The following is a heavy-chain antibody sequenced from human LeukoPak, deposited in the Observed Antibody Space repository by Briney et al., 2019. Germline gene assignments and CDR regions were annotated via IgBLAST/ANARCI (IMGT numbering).Heavy chain of an antibody. V-gene: IGHV4-31*03. D-gene: IGHD2-15*01. CDR1: GGSISSGGYY. Sequence: SQTLSLTCTVSGGSISSGGYYWSWIRHHPGKGLEWIGYIYYSGSTYYNPSLKSRVTISVDTSKNQFSLKLSSVTAADTAVYYCARDVRVGYCSGGSCYEGNGMDVWGKGTTVTVSS. J-gene: IGHJ6*04. CDR2: IYYSGST. CDR3: ARDVRVGYCSGGSCYEGNGMDV.